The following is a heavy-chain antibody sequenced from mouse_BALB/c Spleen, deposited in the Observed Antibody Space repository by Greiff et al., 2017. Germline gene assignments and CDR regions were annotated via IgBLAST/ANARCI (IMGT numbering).Heavy chain of an antibody. D-gene: IGHD1-1*01. CDR1: GFNIKDTY. J-gene: IGHJ2*01. CDR2: IDPANGNT. V-gene: IGHV14-3*02. Sequence: EVQLQESGAELVKPGASVKLSCTASGFNIKDTYMHWVKQRPEQGLEWIGRIDPANGNTKYDPKFQGKATITADTSSKTAYLQLSSLTSEDTAVYYCARRRPLYYGSSLSCYFDYWGQGTTLTVSS. CDR3: ARRRPLYYGSSLSCYFDY.